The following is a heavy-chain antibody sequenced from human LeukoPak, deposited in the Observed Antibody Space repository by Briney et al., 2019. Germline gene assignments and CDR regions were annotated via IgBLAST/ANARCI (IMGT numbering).Heavy chain of an antibody. CDR1: GGSFSGYY. J-gene: IGHJ6*03. D-gene: IGHD2-15*01. Sequence: SETLSLTCAVYGGSFSGYYWSWIRQPPGKGLEWIGEINHSGSTNYNPSLKSRVTISVDTSKNRFSLKLSSVTAADTAVYYCARPYRGSRAPYYYYYYMDVWGKGTTVTVSS. CDR2: INHSGST. CDR3: ARPYRGSRAPYYYYYYMDV. V-gene: IGHV4-34*01.